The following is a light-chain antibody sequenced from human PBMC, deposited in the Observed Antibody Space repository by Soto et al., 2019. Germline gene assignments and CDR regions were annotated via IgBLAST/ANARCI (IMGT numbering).Light chain of an antibody. CDR3: QQYNNWPWT. CDR1: QSVSSN. Sequence: EIVMTQSPATLSVSPGERATLSFRASQSVSSNLAWYQQKPGQAPRLLIYGASTRATGIPARFSGSGSGTEFTLTISSLQSEDFAVYYCQQYNNWPWTFGQGTNVHI. J-gene: IGKJ1*01. V-gene: IGKV3-15*01. CDR2: GAS.